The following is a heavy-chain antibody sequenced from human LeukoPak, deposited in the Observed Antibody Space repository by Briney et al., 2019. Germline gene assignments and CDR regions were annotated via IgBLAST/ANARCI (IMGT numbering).Heavy chain of an antibody. J-gene: IGHJ5*02. CDR3: ARDPGGSGPAS. CDR2: IYTSGST. D-gene: IGHD6-19*01. CDR1: GGSISSLNYH. Sequence: SETLSLTCTVSGGSISSLNYHWAWIRQPAGKGLELIGRIYTSGSTNYSPSFKSRVTISIDTSKNQFSLKLSSVTAADTAVYYCARDPGGSGPASWGQGTLVTVSS. V-gene: IGHV4-61*02.